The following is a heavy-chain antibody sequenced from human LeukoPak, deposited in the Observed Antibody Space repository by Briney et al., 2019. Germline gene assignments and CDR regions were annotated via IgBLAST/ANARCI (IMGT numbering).Heavy chain of an antibody. J-gene: IGHJ4*02. D-gene: IGHD6-13*01. CDR2: IYYSGST. CDR3: AREAYSSSWSPFDY. V-gene: IGHV4-39*07. CDR1: GGSISSSSYY. Sequence: SETLSLTCTVSGGSISSSSYYWGWIRQPPGKGLEWIGSIYYSGSTNYNPSLKSRVTISVDTSKNQFSLKLSSVTAADTAVYYCAREAYSSSWSPFDYWGQGTLVTVSS.